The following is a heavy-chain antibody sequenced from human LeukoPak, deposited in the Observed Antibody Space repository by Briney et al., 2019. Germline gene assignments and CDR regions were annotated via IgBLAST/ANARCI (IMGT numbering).Heavy chain of an antibody. CDR3: AKVGRYYDSSGYLRGLGYMDV. D-gene: IGHD3-22*01. J-gene: IGHJ6*03. V-gene: IGHV3-23*01. Sequence: GGSLRLSCAASGFTFSSYAMSWVRQAPGKGLEWVSAISGSGGSTYYADSVKGRFTISRDNSKNTLYLQMNSLRAEDTAVYYCAKVGRYYDSSGYLRGLGYMDVWGKGTTVTVSS. CDR1: GFTFSSYA. CDR2: ISGSGGST.